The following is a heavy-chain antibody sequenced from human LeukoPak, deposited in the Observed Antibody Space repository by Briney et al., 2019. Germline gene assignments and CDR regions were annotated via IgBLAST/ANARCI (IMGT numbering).Heavy chain of an antibody. V-gene: IGHV4-59*08. CDR2: IYYSGST. CDR3: ARQGPLTTAVTTRTNPFDY. CDR1: AGSISSSY. Sequence: SETLSLTCTVSAGSISSSYWSWIRQPPGKGLEWIGYIYYSGSTNYNPSLKSRVTISVDTSKNQFSLKLNSVAAADTAVYYCARQGPLTTAVTTRTNPFDYWGQGTLVTVSS. D-gene: IGHD4-11*01. J-gene: IGHJ4*02.